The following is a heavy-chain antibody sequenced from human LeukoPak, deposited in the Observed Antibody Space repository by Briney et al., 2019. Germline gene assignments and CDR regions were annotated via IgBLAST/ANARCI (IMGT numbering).Heavy chain of an antibody. CDR3: ARSRYYDSSGSYSVFDYYFYMDV. V-gene: IGHV4-39*01. CDR1: GGSISSRSYY. Sequence: SETLSLTCTVSGGSISSRSYYWGWIRQPPGKGLEWIGSISYSGSTNYNPSLQSRVTMSVDTSKKQLSLKVTSVTAADTAVYYCARSRYYDSSGSYSVFDYYFYMDVWGKGTTVTVSS. J-gene: IGHJ6*03. D-gene: IGHD3-22*01. CDR2: ISYSGST.